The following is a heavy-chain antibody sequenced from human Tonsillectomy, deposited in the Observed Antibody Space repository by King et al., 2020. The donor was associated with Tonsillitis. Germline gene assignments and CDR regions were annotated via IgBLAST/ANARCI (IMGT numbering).Heavy chain of an antibody. CDR1: GFTFSSYG. CDR3: AKSFYDSSGYPGDAFDI. CDR2: ISYDGNNK. Sequence: VQLVESGGGVVQPGRSLRLSCAASGFTFSSYGMHWVRQAPGKGLEWVAVISYDGNNKYYADSVKGRFTISRDNSKNTLYMQMNSLRAEDTAVYYCAKSFYDSSGYPGDAFDIWGQGTMVTVSS. V-gene: IGHV3-30*18. D-gene: IGHD3-22*01. J-gene: IGHJ3*02.